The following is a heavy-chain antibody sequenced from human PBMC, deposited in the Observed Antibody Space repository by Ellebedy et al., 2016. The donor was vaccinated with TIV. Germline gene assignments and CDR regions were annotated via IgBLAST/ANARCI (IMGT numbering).Heavy chain of an antibody. CDR1: GGTFSSYG. J-gene: IGHJ4*02. CDR2: SSTYNGNT. Sequence: ASVKVSCKASGGTFSSYGINWVRQAPGQGLESMGWSSTYNGNTNYVQKFQGRVTMNTDPSTSTAYMELRGLRSGDTAVYYCARDRGHILTGYYNDDHWGQGTLITVSS. CDR3: ARDRGHILTGYYNDDH. D-gene: IGHD3-9*01. V-gene: IGHV1-18*01.